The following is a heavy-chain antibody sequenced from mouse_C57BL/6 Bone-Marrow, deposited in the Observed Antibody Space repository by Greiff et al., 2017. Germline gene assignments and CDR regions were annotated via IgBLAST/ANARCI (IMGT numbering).Heavy chain of an antibody. Sequence: EVMLVESGGDLVKPGGSLKLSCAASGFTFSSYGMSWVRQTPDKRLEWVATISSGGSYTYYPDSVKGRFTISRDNAKNTLYLQMSSLKSEDTAMYYCARLEGYDYDGGDYWGQGTSGTVSS. CDR3: ARLEGYDYDGGDY. V-gene: IGHV5-6*01. CDR1: GFTFSSYG. J-gene: IGHJ4*01. CDR2: ISSGGSYT. D-gene: IGHD2-4*01.